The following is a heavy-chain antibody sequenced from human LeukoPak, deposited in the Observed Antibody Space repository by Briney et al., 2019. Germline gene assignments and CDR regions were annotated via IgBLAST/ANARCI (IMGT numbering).Heavy chain of an antibody. D-gene: IGHD2-8*01. CDR3: ARVYYEHYYYYYYMDV. Sequence: GGSLRLSCAASGFTFSDYYMSWIRQAPGKGLEWVSYISSSGSTIYYADSVKGRFTISRDNAKNSLYLQMNSLRAEDTAVYYCARVYYEHYYYYYYMDVWGKGTTVTVSS. CDR1: GFTFSDYY. J-gene: IGHJ6*03. CDR2: ISSSGSTI. V-gene: IGHV3-11*04.